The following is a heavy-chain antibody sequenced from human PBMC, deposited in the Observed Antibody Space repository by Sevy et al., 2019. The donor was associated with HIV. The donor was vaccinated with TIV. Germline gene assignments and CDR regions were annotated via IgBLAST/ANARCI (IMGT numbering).Heavy chain of an antibody. CDR3: AKSVRGQYYYGMDV. Sequence: GGSLRLSCAASGFTFDDYAMHWVRQAPGKGLEWVSLISWDGGSTYYAHSVKGRFTISRDNSKNSLYLQMNSLRAEDTALYYCAKSVRGQYYYGMDVWGQGTTVTVSS. V-gene: IGHV3-43D*03. CDR1: GFTFDDYA. J-gene: IGHJ6*02. D-gene: IGHD3-22*01. CDR2: ISWDGGST.